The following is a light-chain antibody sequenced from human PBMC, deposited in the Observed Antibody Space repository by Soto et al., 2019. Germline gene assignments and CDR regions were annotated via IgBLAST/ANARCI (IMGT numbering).Light chain of an antibody. CDR3: YSHRGGDSHV. CDR1: SSDGGAYNY. Sequence: QSVLTQPASVSGSPGQSITISCPGTSSDGGAYNYVSWYQQYPGKAPKLMIYGVTNRPSGVSNRFSGSKTGNTASLTISGLQAEDEADYYGYSHRGGDSHVFGSGTKVTVL. V-gene: IGLV2-14*01. CDR2: GVT. J-gene: IGLJ1*01.